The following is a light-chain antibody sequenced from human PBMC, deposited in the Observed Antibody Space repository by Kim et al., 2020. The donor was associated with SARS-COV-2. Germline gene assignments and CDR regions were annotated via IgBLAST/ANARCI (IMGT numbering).Light chain of an antibody. CDR1: QSVSRY. CDR3: QQRSNWPRYT. CDR2: DAS. J-gene: IGKJ2*01. V-gene: IGKV3-11*01. Sequence: LSPGERATLSCRASQSVSRYLAWYQQKPGQAPRLLIYDASNRATGIPARFSGSGSGTDFTLTISSLEPEDFAVYYCQQRSNWPRYTFGQGTKLEIK.